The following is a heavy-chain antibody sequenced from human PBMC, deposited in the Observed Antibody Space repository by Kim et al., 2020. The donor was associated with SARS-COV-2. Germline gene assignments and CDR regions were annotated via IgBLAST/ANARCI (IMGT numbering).Heavy chain of an antibody. J-gene: IGHJ3*02. Sequence: SETLSLTCTVSGGSISSSSYYWGWIRQPPGKGLEWIGSIYYSGSTYYNPSLKSRVTISVDTSKNQFSLKLSSVTAADTAVYYCARESIQSGSYYLDIWGQGTMVTVSS. CDR3: ARESIQSGSYYLDI. CDR2: IYYSGST. D-gene: IGHD1-26*01. CDR1: GGSISSSSYY. V-gene: IGHV4-39*07.